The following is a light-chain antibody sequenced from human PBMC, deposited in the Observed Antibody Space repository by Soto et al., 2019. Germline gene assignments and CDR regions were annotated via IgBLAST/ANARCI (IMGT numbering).Light chain of an antibody. V-gene: IGLV2-14*01. Sequence: QSALTPPASVSGSPGQSITISCTGTSSDVGAYNYVSWYQQYPGKAPKLMIYGVTNRPSGVSNRFSGSKTGNTASLTISGLQAEDEADYYCFSHRGGDAHVFGTGTKLTVL. CDR2: GVT. J-gene: IGLJ1*01. CDR1: SSDVGAYNY. CDR3: FSHRGGDAHV.